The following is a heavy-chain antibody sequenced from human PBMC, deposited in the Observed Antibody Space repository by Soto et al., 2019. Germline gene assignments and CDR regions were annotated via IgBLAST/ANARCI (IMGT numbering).Heavy chain of an antibody. Sequence: GGSLRLSCTASGFIVSDTYVNWVRQAPGKGLEWVSVISDRGDTHYADSVRGRFSLSRDISDNTLHLQMNNLRVEDTAVYYCAREPRYCRGGSCSITGDAYDIWGQGTMVTVSS. D-gene: IGHD2-15*01. CDR1: GFIVSDTY. V-gene: IGHV3-66*01. CDR2: ISDRGDT. J-gene: IGHJ3*02. CDR3: AREPRYCRGGSCSITGDAYDI.